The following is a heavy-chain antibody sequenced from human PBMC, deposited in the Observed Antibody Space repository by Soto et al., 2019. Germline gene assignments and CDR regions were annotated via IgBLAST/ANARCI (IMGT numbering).Heavy chain of an antibody. Sequence: PGGSLRLSCAASGFTFSSYAMHWVRQAPGKGLEWVAVISYDGSNKYYADSVKGRFTISRDNSKNTLYLQMNSLRAEDTAVYYCARGDSGSYCFDYWGQGTLVTVSS. CDR1: GFTFSSYA. CDR2: ISYDGSNK. D-gene: IGHD1-26*01. J-gene: IGHJ4*02. CDR3: ARGDSGSYCFDY. V-gene: IGHV3-30-3*01.